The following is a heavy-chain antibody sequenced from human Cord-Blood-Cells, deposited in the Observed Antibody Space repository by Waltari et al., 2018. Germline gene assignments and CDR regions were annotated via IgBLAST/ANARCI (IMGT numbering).Heavy chain of an antibody. CDR2: IAYDGRNK. Sequence: QVQLVESGGGVVQPGRSLRLSCAASGFTFSSYAMHWVRQAPGKGLECVAVIAYDGRNKYYADSVKGRFTISRDNSKNTLYLQMNSLRAEDTAVYYCARSYDSSGYYFDYWGQGTLVTVSS. CDR1: GFTFSSYA. CDR3: ARSYDSSGYYFDY. D-gene: IGHD3-22*01. V-gene: IGHV3-30*04. J-gene: IGHJ4*02.